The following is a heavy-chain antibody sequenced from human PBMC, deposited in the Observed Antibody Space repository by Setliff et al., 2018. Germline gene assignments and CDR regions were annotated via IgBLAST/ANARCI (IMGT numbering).Heavy chain of an antibody. J-gene: IGHJ4*02. D-gene: IGHD3-16*01. CDR3: AKQGDLAFDY. V-gene: IGHV1-2*02. Sequence: ASVKVSCKTSGYPFVGYYIYWMRQAPGQGPEWMGWIDPKSGRTKYAVKFQGRVTMTRDTSINTIYMEVSSLTSDDPAMYSCAKQGDLAFDYWGQGTQVTVSS. CDR2: IDPKSGRT. CDR1: GYPFVGYY.